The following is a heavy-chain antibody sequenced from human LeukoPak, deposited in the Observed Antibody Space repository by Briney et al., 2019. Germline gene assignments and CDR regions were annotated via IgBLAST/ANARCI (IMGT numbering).Heavy chain of an antibody. Sequence: GGSLRLSCAASGFTFSSYEMNWVRQAPGKGLEWVSYISSSGSTIYYADSAKGRFTISRDNAKNSLYLQMNSLRAEDTAVYYCARAHPSRSGWYENWGQGTLVTVSS. V-gene: IGHV3-48*03. J-gene: IGHJ4*02. D-gene: IGHD6-19*01. CDR2: ISSSGSTI. CDR3: ARAHPSRSGWYEN. CDR1: GFTFSSYE.